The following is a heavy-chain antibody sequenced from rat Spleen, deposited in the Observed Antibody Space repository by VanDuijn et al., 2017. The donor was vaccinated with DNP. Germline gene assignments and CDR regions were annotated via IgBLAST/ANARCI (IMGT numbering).Heavy chain of an antibody. D-gene: IGHD4-3*01. J-gene: IGHJ2*01. CDR1: GFTFRNYD. Sequence: EVQLVESGGGLVQPGRSLKLSCAASGFTFRNYDMAWVRQAPTMGLEWVASISPSDNSTYYRDSVKGRFTISRDNAKSTLYLQMNSLRSEDMATYYCVRWYNSGYYFDYWGQGVMVTVSS. V-gene: IGHV5-25*01. CDR3: VRWYNSGYYFDY. CDR2: ISPSDNST.